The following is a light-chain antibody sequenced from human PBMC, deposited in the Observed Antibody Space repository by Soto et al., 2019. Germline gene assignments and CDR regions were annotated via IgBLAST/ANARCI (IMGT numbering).Light chain of an antibody. CDR3: HKRDYWQVT. V-gene: IGKV3D-11*02. Sequence: EIVMTQSPATLSLSPGERATLSCRASQSISGKLAWYQHRPGQAPRLLIYDVSNRATGIPARFSGSGSGTDFALTITTLEPEVFAVYYCHKRDYWQVTSGQGPRLRL. CDR2: DVS. CDR1: QSISGK. J-gene: IGKJ5*01.